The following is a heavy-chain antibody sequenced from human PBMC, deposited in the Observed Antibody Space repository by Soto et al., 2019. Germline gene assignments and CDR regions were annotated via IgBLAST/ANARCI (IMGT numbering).Heavy chain of an antibody. V-gene: IGHV2-5*02. Sequence: QITLKESGPTLVKPTQTLTLTCTFSGFSLSTSGVGVGWIRQPPGKALEWLALIYWDDDKRYSPSLKSRLTITKDTSKNQVVLTMTNMDPVDTATYYCAHRHVVPTIRDIGWFGPWDQGTLVTVSS. J-gene: IGHJ5*02. CDR3: AHRHVVPTIRDIGWFGP. CDR1: GFSLSTSGVG. D-gene: IGHD5-12*01. CDR2: IYWDDDK.